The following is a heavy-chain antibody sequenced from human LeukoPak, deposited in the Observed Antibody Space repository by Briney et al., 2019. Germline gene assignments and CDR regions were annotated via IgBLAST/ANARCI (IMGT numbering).Heavy chain of an antibody. J-gene: IGHJ6*02. Sequence: GGSLRLSCAASGFTVSSYWMTWVRQAPGKGLEWVANIKQDGSEKYYVDSVEGRSTISRDNAKNSLYLQMNSLRVEDTALYYCARVNYYYYYGMDVWGQGTTVTVSS. V-gene: IGHV3-7*04. CDR2: IKQDGSEK. CDR1: GFTVSSYW. CDR3: ARVNYYYYYGMDV.